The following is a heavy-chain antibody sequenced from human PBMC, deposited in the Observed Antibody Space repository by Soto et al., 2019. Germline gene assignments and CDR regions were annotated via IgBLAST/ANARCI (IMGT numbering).Heavy chain of an antibody. Sequence: GGSLRLSCAASGFTFSSYAMSWVRQAPGKGLEWVSAISGSGGSTYYADSVKGRFTISRDNSKNTLYLQMNSLRAEDKAVYYCAKGVDYCYYYCGMDVWGRGTTVTVSS. CDR3: AKGVDYCYYYCGMDV. J-gene: IGHJ6*02. D-gene: IGHD4-17*01. CDR2: ISGSGGST. V-gene: IGHV3-23*01. CDR1: GFTFSSYA.